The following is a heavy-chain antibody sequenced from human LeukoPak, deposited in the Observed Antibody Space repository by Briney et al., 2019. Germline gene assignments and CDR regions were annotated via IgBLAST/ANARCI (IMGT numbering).Heavy chain of an antibody. CDR3: ARNRHSGSYSGLDY. D-gene: IGHD1-26*01. CDR1: AYTFTGYY. CDR2: INPNSGGT. Sequence: ASVKVSCKASAYTFTGYYMHWVRQAPGQGLEWMGWINPNSGGTNYAQKFQGRVTMTRDTSISTAYMELSRLRSDDTAVYYCARNRHSGSYSGLDYWGQGTLVTVSS. J-gene: IGHJ4*02. V-gene: IGHV1-2*02.